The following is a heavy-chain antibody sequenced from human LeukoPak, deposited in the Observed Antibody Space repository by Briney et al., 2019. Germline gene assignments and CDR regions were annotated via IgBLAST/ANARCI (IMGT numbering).Heavy chain of an antibody. D-gene: IGHD3-3*01. V-gene: IGHV1-2*02. CDR1: GYTFTGYY. J-gene: IGHJ5*02. Sequence: ASVKVSCKASGYTFTGYYMHWVRQAPGQGLEWMGWINPNSGGTNHAQKFQGRVTMNRDTSIRTAYMALSRLRSGGTAVYLCARDYDFWRCNPRHWFDPWGQGTLVTVSS. CDR3: ARDYDFWRCNPRHWFDP. CDR2: INPNSGGT.